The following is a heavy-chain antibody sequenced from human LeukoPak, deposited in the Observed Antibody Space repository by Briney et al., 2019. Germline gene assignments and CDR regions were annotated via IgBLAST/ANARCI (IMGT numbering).Heavy chain of an antibody. CDR3: AKGSKALVFTRDHYMDV. V-gene: IGHV3-30*02. Sequence: GGSLGLSCAASGFTFSSYGMHWVRQAPGKGLEWVPFIRYDGSNKYHADSVKGRFTISRDNSKSTLYLQMNSLRAEDTAVYYCAKGSKALVFTRDHYMDVWGKGTTVTFSS. CDR1: GFTFSSYG. J-gene: IGHJ6*03. CDR2: IRYDGSNK. D-gene: IGHD3-22*01.